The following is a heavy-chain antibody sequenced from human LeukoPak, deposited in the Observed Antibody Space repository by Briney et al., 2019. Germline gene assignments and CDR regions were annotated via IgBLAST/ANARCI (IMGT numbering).Heavy chain of an antibody. CDR3: AKDGCGGDCAPFYYYYYMDV. CDR1: GFTFSSYG. V-gene: IGHV3-30*02. D-gene: IGHD2-21*02. J-gene: IGHJ6*03. CDR2: IRYDGSNK. Sequence: GGSLRLSCAASGFTFSSYGMHWVRQAPGKGLEWVAFIRYDGSNKYYADSVKGRFTISRDNSKNTLYLQMNSLRAEDTAVYYCAKDGCGGDCAPFYYYYYMDVWGKGTTVTVSS.